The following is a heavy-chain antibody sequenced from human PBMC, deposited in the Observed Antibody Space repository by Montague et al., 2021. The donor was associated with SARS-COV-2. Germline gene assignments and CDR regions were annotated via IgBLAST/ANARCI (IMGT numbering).Heavy chain of an antibody. CDR2: INHIGST. Sequence: SETLSLTCAVYGGSFSGYHWRWIRQPPGKGLEWIGEINHIGSTKYNPSLKSRVTISVDTSKNQFSLKLSSVTASATAVYYCARGTKRVLTYDYDSSGYASDYWGQGPLVTVSS. J-gene: IGHJ4*02. V-gene: IGHV4-34*01. CDR1: GGSFSGYH. CDR3: ARGTKRVLTYDYDSSGYASDY. D-gene: IGHD3-22*01.